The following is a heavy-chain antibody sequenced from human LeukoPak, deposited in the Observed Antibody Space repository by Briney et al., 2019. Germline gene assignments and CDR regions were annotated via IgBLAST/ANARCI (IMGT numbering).Heavy chain of an antibody. CDR2: IYGSGST. V-gene: IGHV4-59*01. D-gene: IGHD1-1*01. CDR3: AREGTSGTHLNWFDP. CDR1: GGPISSYY. J-gene: IGHJ5*02. Sequence: SETLSLTCTVSGGPISSYYWSWIRQPPGKGLEWIGHIYGSGSTNYNPSLKSRVTLSVDTSKNQFSLKLSSVTAADTAVYYCAREGTSGTHLNWFDPWGQGTLSPSPQ.